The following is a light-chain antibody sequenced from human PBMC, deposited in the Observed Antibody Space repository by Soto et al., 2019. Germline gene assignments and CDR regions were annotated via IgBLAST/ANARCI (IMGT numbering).Light chain of an antibody. CDR3: QTYDSSLSVSYV. J-gene: IGLJ1*01. Sequence: QSVLKQPPSGCGAPGQRVTISCTGSSSNIGAGYDVHWYQQLPGTAPKLLIYGNSNRPSGVPDRFSGSKSGTSASLAITWLQAEDEADYYCQTYDSSLSVSYVFGTGTKVTVL. V-gene: IGLV1-40*01. CDR2: GNS. CDR1: SSNIGAGYD.